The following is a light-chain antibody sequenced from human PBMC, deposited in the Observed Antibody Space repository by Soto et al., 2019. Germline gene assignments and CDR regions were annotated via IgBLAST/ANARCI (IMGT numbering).Light chain of an antibody. CDR2: DVS. CDR3: SSYTSSSTPFV. CDR1: SSDVGGYNY. V-gene: IGLV2-14*01. Sequence: ALTQPASVSGSPGQSTTISCTGTSSDVGGYNYVSWYQQHPGKAPKLMIYDVSNRPSGVSNRFSGSKSGNTASLTISGLQAEDEADYYCSSYTSSSTPFVFGTGTRVTVL. J-gene: IGLJ1*01.